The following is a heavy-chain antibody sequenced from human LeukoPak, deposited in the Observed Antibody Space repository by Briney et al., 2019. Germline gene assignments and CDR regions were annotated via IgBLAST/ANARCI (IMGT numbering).Heavy chain of an antibody. CDR3: AKEPTLRPEDYFDY. Sequence: PGGSLRLSCATSGFTFSDFDMSWVRQAPGKGLEWVSAISRGGERTYYADSVKGRFTISRDNSKNTLYLQMNSLRAEDAAVYYCAKEPTLRPEDYFDYWGQGTLVTVSS. V-gene: IGHV3-23*01. J-gene: IGHJ4*02. D-gene: IGHD4-17*01. CDR2: ISRGGERT. CDR1: GFTFSDFD.